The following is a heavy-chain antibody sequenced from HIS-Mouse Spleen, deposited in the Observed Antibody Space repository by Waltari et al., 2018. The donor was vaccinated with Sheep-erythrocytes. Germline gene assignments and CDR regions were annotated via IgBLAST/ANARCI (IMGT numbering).Heavy chain of an antibody. V-gene: IGHV1-46*03. J-gene: IGHJ4*02. CDR2: INPSGGST. CDR1: GYTFTSYY. Sequence: QVQLVQSGAEVKKPGASVKVSCKASGYTFTSYYMHWVRTAPGKGLEWMGIINPSGGSTSYAQKFQGRVTMTRDTSTSTVYMELSSLRSEDTAVYYCARGTTPRAARWGLDYWGQGTLVTVSS. D-gene: IGHD6-6*01. CDR3: ARGTTPRAARWGLDY.